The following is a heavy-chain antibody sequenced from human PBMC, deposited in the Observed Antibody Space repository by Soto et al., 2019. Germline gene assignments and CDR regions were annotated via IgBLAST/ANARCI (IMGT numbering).Heavy chain of an antibody. CDR3: ARGGPVIIPAATNWFDP. CDR1: GGGFNSYS. Sequence: QVQLVQSGAEVKKPGSSVKVSCKSSGGGFNSYSISWVRQAPGQGLEWMGVIIPIFDTPTYAQKFQGRVTITADKSTSTAYMEVSRLTSEDTAVYYCARGGPVIIPAATNWFDPWGQGTLVTVSS. V-gene: IGHV1-69*06. CDR2: IIPIFDTP. D-gene: IGHD6-25*01. J-gene: IGHJ5*02.